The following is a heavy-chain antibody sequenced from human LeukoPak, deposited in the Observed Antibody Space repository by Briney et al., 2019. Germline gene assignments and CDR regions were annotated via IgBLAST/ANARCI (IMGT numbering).Heavy chain of an antibody. CDR2: IYSSGIT. D-gene: IGHD3-10*01. Sequence: SETLSLTCTVSGGSISSSSYYWGWIRQPPGKGLEWIGSIYSSGITYYNPSLKSRVTISVDTSKNQFSLNLSSVPASDTAVYYCARRGGSGRSFDYWGQGILVTVAS. CDR3: ARRGGSGRSFDY. CDR1: GGSISSSSYY. V-gene: IGHV4-39*01. J-gene: IGHJ4*02.